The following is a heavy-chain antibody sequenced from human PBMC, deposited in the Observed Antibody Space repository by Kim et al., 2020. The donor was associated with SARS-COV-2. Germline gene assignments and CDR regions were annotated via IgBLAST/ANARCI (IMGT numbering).Heavy chain of an antibody. CDR3: ASGGSGSY. CDR1: GFTFSTYA. Sequence: GGSLRLSCAASGFTFSTYAMSWVRQAPGKGLEWVSAISSSGGNTYYGDSVKGRFIISRGNSKNTLYLQMNSLRAEDTAVYYCASGGSGSYWGQGTLVTVSS. CDR2: ISSSGGNT. J-gene: IGHJ4*02. D-gene: IGHD3-10*01. V-gene: IGHV3-23*01.